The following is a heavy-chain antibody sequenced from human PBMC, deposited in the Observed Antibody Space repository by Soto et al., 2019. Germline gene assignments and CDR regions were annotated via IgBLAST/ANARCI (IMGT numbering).Heavy chain of an antibody. CDR2: IIPILGIA. CDR1: GYTFTSYA. V-gene: IGHV1-69*10. CDR3: ARGGVVTPLDY. D-gene: IGHD3-3*01. Sequence: SVKVSCKASGYTFTSYAMHWVRQAPGQRLEWMGWIIPILGIANYAQKFQGRVTITADKSTSTAYMELSSLRSEDTAVYYCARGGVVTPLDYWGQGTLVTVSS. J-gene: IGHJ4*02.